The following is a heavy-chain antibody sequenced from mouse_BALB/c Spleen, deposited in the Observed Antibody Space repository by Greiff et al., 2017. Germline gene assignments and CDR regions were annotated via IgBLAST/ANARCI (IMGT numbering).Heavy chain of an antibody. V-gene: IGHV1-67*01. CDR1: SYTFTDYA. CDR2: ISTYYGNT. J-gene: IGHJ4*01. D-gene: IGHD2-1*01. Sequence: QVQLQQSGPELVRPGVSVKISCKGSSYTFTDYAMHWVKQSHAKSLEWIGVISTYYGNTNYNQKFKGKATMTVDKSSSTAYMELARLTSEDSAVYYGARGYGNYDAMDYWGQGTSVTVSA. CDR3: ARGYGNYDAMDY.